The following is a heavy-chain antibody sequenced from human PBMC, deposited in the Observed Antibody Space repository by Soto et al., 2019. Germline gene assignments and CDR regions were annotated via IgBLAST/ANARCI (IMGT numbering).Heavy chain of an antibody. CDR2: ISGSGLST. J-gene: IGHJ6*02. D-gene: IGHD3-16*01. CDR1: GFTFTTYA. V-gene: IGHV3-23*01. Sequence: PGGSLRLSCAASGFTFTTYAMNWVRQAPGKGLEWVSLISGSGLSTYYADSVKGRFTTSSDNSQNTCFLQMXSMRPEEXAVYXCAKERGMNWGKXGMDVWGQXTTVTVSS. CDR3: AKERGMNWGKXGMDV.